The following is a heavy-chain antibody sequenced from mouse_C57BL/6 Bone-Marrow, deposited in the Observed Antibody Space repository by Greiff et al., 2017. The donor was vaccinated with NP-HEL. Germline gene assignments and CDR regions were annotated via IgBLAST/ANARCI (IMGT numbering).Heavy chain of an antibody. V-gene: IGHV1-55*01. CDR1: GYTFTSYW. CDR2: IYPGSGST. CDR3: ARSRDSSGLAWFAY. Sequence: QVQLQQPGAELVKPGASVKMSCKASGYTFTSYWITWVKQRPGQGLEWIGDIYPGSGSTNYNEKFKSKATLTVDTSSSTAYMQLSSLTSEDSAVYYCARSRDSSGLAWFAYWGQGTLVTVSA. J-gene: IGHJ3*01. D-gene: IGHD3-2*02.